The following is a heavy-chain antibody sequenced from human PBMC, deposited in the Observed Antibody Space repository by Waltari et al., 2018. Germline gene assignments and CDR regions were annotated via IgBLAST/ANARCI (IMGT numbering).Heavy chain of an antibody. V-gene: IGHV1-69*13. CDR2: IIPNIGTE. D-gene: IGHD6-13*01. CDR3: ARIQVPGIAAAAHDY. Sequence: QVQLVQSGAEVKKPGSSVKVSCKASGCTFSSYAISWVRQAPGQGLEWMGGIIPNIGTEDDAQKLQERGTITADETTSTAYMELRRLRSEDTAVYYGARIQVPGIAAAAHDYWGQGTLVTVSS. CDR1: GCTFSSYA. J-gene: IGHJ4*02.